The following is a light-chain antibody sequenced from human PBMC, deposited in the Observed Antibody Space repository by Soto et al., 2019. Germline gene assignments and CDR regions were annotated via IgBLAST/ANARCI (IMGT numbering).Light chain of an antibody. CDR2: DVS. CDR3: SPFTTTSFPFMT. J-gene: IGLJ1*01. Sequence: QSVLTQPASVSGCPGQSITSSCTGTSSDVGGYNYVSWYQQHPGKAPKLMIYDVSNRPSGVSNRLSGSKSGNTASLTISGLRPETEVVIYCSPFTTTSFPFMTFGPGPKVTV. V-gene: IGLV2-14*01. CDR1: SSDVGGYNY.